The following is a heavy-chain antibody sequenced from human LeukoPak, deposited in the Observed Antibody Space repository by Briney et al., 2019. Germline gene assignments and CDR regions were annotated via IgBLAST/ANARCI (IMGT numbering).Heavy chain of an antibody. D-gene: IGHD3-3*01. Sequence: PGGSLRLSCAAAGFPFNNYAMNWVRQAPGKGLEWVSAVSGSGGSTYYTDSVKGRFTISRDNSKNTLHLQMNSLRAEDAAVYYCVKLYYDFWSGYSGFYFDYWGQGTLVTVSS. CDR3: VKLYYDFWSGYSGFYFDY. V-gene: IGHV3-23*01. CDR1: GFPFNNYA. CDR2: VSGSGGST. J-gene: IGHJ4*02.